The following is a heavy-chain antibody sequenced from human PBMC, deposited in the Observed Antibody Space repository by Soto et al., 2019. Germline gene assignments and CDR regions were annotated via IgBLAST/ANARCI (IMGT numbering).Heavy chain of an antibody. D-gene: IGHD3-9*01. CDR3: ARDQEYYDSLTGYSAYYYGMDV. CDR1: GGTFSSYA. V-gene: IGHV1-69*13. J-gene: IGHJ6*02. Sequence: ASVKVSCKASGGTFSSYAISWVRQAPGQGLEWMGGIIPIFGTANYAQKFQGRVTITADESTSTAYMELSSLRSEDTAVYYCARDQEYYDSLTGYSAYYYGMDVWGQGTTVTVSS. CDR2: IIPIFGTA.